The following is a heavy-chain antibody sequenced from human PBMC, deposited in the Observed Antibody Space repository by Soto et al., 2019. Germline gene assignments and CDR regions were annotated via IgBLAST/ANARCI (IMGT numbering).Heavy chain of an antibody. CDR3: PRPRFPVPGVNTMDV. J-gene: IGHJ6*02. D-gene: IGHD3-10*01. CDR2: IYSSGST. CDR1: GGSIGGSNYF. V-gene: IGHV4-39*01. Sequence: ASETLSLTCTVSGGSIGGSNYFCGWIRQSPGTGLEWLGTIYSSGSTYYNPSRKRRITMSLDTSKNQFSLNLGSVTAADTAAYHSPRPRFPVPGVNTMDVWGQGTTVTVSS.